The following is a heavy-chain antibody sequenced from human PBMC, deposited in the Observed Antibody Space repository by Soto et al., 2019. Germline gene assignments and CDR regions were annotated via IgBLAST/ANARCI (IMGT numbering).Heavy chain of an antibody. CDR2: ISSGSTYI. CDR1: GFTFSRKS. CDR3: ATDSLRGDFDY. V-gene: IGHV3-21*06. D-gene: IGHD3-16*01. J-gene: IGHJ4*02. Sequence: EVQLVESGGGLVKPGGSLRLSCAASGFTFSRKSLHWVRQAPGKGLEWVASISSGSTYIYYADSVKGRFTVPRDNAKSSLYLQMNSLRAEDSAVYYCATDSLRGDFDYWGQGTLVTVSS.